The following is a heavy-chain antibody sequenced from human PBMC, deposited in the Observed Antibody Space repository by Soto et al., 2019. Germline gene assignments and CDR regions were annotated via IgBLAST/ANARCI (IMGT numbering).Heavy chain of an antibody. J-gene: IGHJ4*02. Sequence: ASVKVSCKASGYTFTGYYMHWVRQAPGQGLEWMGWINPNSGGTNYAQKFQGWVTMTRDTSISTAYMELSRLRSDDTAVYYCGRDLEFEGSSLLFDYWGQGTLVTVSS. D-gene: IGHD6-6*01. CDR3: GRDLEFEGSSLLFDY. CDR1: GYTFTGYY. V-gene: IGHV1-2*04. CDR2: INPNSGGT.